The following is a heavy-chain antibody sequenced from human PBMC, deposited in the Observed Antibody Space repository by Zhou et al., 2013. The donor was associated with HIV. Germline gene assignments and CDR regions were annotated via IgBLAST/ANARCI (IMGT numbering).Heavy chain of an antibody. CDR2: INPNTGGT. Sequence: QVQMVQSGAEVKKPGASVKVSCKPSGYSFSGYYIHWVRQAPGQGPEWMGWINPNTGGTTYSQKFRGRVTMSRDTSIHTAYMDLSGLRSDDTAVYYCARGGPHYYASGTYTDYWGQGALVTVSS. D-gene: IGHD3-10*01. V-gene: IGHV1-2*02. J-gene: IGHJ4*02. CDR1: GYSFSGYY. CDR3: ARGGPHYYASGTYTDY.